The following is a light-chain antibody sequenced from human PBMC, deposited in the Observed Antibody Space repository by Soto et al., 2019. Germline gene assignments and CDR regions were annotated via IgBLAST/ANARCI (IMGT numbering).Light chain of an antibody. CDR3: QSYDSSNVV. Sequence: NFLLTQPHSVSESPGKTVTISCTGSSGSIASNYVKWYQQRPGSAPTTVIYADDQRPSGVPDRFSVSIDSSSNSASLTISGLRTEDEADYYCQSYDSSNVVFGGGTKLTVL. J-gene: IGLJ2*01. CDR1: SGSIASNY. CDR2: ADD. V-gene: IGLV6-57*02.